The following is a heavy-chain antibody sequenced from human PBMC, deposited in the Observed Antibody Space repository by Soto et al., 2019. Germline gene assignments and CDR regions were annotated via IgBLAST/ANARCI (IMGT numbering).Heavy chain of an antibody. CDR1: GCTFTSYA. V-gene: IGHV1-3*01. D-gene: IGHD2-21*02. CDR3: ASEYCGGDCYSAARYGMDV. Sequence: GASVKVSCKASGCTFTSYAMHWVRQAPGQRLEWMGWINAGNGNTKYSQKFQGRVTITRDTSASTAYMELSSLRSEDTAVYYCASEYCGGDCYSAARYGMDVWGQGTTVTVSS. CDR2: INAGNGNT. J-gene: IGHJ6*02.